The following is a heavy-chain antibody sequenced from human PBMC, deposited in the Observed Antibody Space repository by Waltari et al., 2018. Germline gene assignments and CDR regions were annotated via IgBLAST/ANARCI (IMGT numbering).Heavy chain of an antibody. J-gene: IGHJ4*02. V-gene: IGHV4-59*11. CDR3: ATYYGSGPYYFDY. D-gene: IGHD3-10*01. Sequence: QVQLPESGPGLVKPSGTLSLTCTVSGCSIRSPFLGLVRQTPGKGLEWIGDIYYSGSTNYNPSLKSRVTISVDTSKNQFSLKLSSVTAADTAVYYCATYYGSGPYYFDYWGQGTLVTVSS. CDR2: IYYSGST. CDR1: GCSIRSPF.